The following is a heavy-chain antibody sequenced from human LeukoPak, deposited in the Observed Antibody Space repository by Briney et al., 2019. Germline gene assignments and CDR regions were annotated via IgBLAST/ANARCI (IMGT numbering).Heavy chain of an antibody. Sequence: GESLKISCKGSGYSFTSYWIGWVRQMPGKGLEWMGIIYPGDSDTRYSPSFQGQVTISADKSISTAYLQWSSLKASDTAMYYCAKSKVTYYDILPGPPHFDYWGQETLVTVSS. CDR2: IYPGDSDT. CDR3: AKSKVTYYDILPGPPHFDY. CDR1: GYSFTSYW. J-gene: IGHJ4*02. D-gene: IGHD3-9*01. V-gene: IGHV5-51*01.